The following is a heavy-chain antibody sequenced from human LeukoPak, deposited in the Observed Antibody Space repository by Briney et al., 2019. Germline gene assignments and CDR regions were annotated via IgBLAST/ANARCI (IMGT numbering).Heavy chain of an antibody. V-gene: IGHV4-59*01. CDR2: IYYSGST. J-gene: IGHJ3*02. CDR3: ARDSIVDAFDI. CDR1: GGSTSSYY. Sequence: PSETLSLTCTVSGGSTSSYYWSWIRQPPGKGLEWIGYIYYSGSTNYNPSLKSRVTISVDTSKNQFSLKLSSVTAADTAVYYCARDSIVDAFDIWGQGTMVTVSS. D-gene: IGHD1-26*01.